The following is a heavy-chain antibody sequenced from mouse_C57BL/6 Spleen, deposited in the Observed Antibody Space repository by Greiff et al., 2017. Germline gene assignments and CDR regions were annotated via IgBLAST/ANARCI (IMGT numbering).Heavy chain of an antibody. V-gene: IGHV5-17*01. J-gene: IGHJ3*01. CDR2: ISSGSSTI. Sequence: EVMLVESGGGLVKPGGSLKLSCAASGFTFSDYGMHWVRQAPEKGLEWVAYISSGSSTIYYADTVKGRFTISRDNAKNTLFLQMTSLRSEDTAMYYCARPLSEAWFAYWGQGTLVTVSA. CDR3: ARPLSEAWFAY. CDR1: GFTFSDYG.